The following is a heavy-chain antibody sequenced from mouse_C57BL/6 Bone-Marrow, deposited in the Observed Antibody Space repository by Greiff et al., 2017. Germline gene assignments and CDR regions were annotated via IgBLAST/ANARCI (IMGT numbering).Heavy chain of an antibody. V-gene: IGHV1-50*01. CDR1: GYTFTSYW. Sequence: VQLQQPGAELVKPGASVKLSCKASGYTFTSYWMQWVKQRPGQGLEWIGEIDPSDSYTNYNQKIKGKATLTVNTSSSTAYMQLSSLTSEDSAVYYCARDCYFGFAYWGQGTLVTVSA. D-gene: IGHD2-3*01. CDR2: IDPSDSYT. J-gene: IGHJ3*01. CDR3: ARDCYFGFAY.